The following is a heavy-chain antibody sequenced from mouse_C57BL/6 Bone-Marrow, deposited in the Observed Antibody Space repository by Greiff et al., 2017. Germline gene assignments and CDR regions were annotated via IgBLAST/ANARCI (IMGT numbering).Heavy chain of an antibody. Sequence: VQLQESGPELVKPGASVKISCKASGYAFSSSWMNWVKQRPGQGLEWIGRIYPGDGGTNYNGKFKGKATLTADKSSSTAYMQLRSLTSEDSAVYFCARSYYYYAVDYWGQGTTLTVSS. CDR3: ARSYYYYAVDY. D-gene: IGHD1-1*01. V-gene: IGHV1-82*01. CDR1: GYAFSSSW. J-gene: IGHJ2*01. CDR2: IYPGDGGT.